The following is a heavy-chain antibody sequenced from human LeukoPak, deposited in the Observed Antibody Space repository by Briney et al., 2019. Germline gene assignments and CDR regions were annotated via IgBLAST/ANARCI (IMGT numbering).Heavy chain of an antibody. CDR1: GFTVSSNY. J-gene: IGHJ4*02. Sequence: GGSLRLSCAASGFTVSSNYMSWVRQAPGKGLEWVSVIYSGGSTYYADSVKGRFTISRDNSKNTLYLQMNSLRAEDTAVYYCAKSPDYDFWSPYYFDYWGQGTLVTVSS. CDR2: IYSGGST. CDR3: AKSPDYDFWSPYYFDY. D-gene: IGHD3-3*01. V-gene: IGHV3-66*01.